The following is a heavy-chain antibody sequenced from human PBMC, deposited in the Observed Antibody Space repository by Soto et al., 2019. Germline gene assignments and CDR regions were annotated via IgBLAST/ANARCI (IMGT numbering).Heavy chain of an antibody. J-gene: IGHJ1*01. D-gene: IGHD1-7*01. CDR1: GYTFTNY. Sequence: QAQLVQSGAEAKRPGTSVKVSCKVSGYTFTNYFHWIRQAPGQGLEWMGWMNPNDGGTKYARKLQRRATLTSDTSITTAYMELSSLTSDNTALYYCVRVNWNYVDWGQGVHVIGSS. V-gene: IGHV1-2*02. CDR3: VRVNWNYVD. CDR2: MNPNDGGT.